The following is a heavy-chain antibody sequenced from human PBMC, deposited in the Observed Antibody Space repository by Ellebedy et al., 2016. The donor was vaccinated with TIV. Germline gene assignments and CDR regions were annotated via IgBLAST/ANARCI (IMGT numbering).Heavy chain of an antibody. V-gene: IGHV4-39*07. J-gene: IGHJ4*02. Sequence: MPSETLSLTCSVSGGSINRNLSYWGWIRQPPGKGLEWIGTIYYTGSTYYNPSLQSRVTISMDTSKNQFSLRLTSVTAADTAVYYCARARQSYDFWGQGTLVTVSS. CDR1: GGSINRNLSY. CDR2: IYYTGST. CDR3: ARARQSYDF.